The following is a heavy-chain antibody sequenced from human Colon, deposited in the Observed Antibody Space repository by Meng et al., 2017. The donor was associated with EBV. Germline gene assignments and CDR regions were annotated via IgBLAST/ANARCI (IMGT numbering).Heavy chain of an antibody. CDR3: ARGPSRWLQFSFDY. CDR1: GGSISSGGYY. V-gene: IGHV4-31*03. CDR2: IYYSGST. J-gene: IGHJ4*02. D-gene: IGHD5-24*01. Sequence: QVKLQESGPGLVKPSPTLSPTCTVSGGSISSGGYYWSWIRKHPGKGLEWIGYIYYSGSTYYNPSLKSRVTISIDTSKNQFSLKLSSVTAADTAVYYCARGPSRWLQFSFDYWGQGTLVTVSS.